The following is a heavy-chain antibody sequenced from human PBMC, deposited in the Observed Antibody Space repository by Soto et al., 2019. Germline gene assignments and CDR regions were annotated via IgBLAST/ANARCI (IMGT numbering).Heavy chain of an antibody. D-gene: IGHD2-15*01. CDR3: ARLPSDILVVVDATRWFDP. CDR1: GGSISSSSYY. J-gene: IGHJ5*02. V-gene: IGHV4-39*01. CDR2: IYYSGST. Sequence: PSETLSLTCTVSGGSISSSSYYWGWIRQPPGKGLEWIGSIYYSGSTYYNPSLKSRVTISVDTSKNQFSLKLSSVTAADTAVYYCARLPSDILVVVDATRWFDPCGQGTLVTVYS.